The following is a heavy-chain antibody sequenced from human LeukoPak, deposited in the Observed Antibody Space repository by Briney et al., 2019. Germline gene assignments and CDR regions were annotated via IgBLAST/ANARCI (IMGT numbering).Heavy chain of an antibody. Sequence: SETLSLTCTVSGGSVSNYYWSWIRQPPGKGLEWIGYIYYSGSTNYNPSLKSRLTISVDTSKNHFSLKLSSVTAADTAVYYCARTSIFGVVRFDPRGQGTLVTVSS. J-gene: IGHJ5*02. CDR2: IYYSGST. CDR3: ARTSIFGVVRFDP. CDR1: GGSVSNYY. D-gene: IGHD3-3*02. V-gene: IGHV4-59*08.